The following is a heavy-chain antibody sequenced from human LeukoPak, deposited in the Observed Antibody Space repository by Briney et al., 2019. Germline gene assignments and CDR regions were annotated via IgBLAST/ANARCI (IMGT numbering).Heavy chain of an antibody. CDR2: IYHSGST. Sequence: SETLSLTCAVSGYSISSGYYWGWIRQPPGKGLEWIGSIYHSGSTYYNPSLKSRVTISVGTSKNQFSLKLSSVTAADTAVYYCARDLLGYCTNGVCYTGFDYWGQGTLVTVSS. CDR1: GYSISSGYY. CDR3: ARDLLGYCTNGVCYTGFDY. J-gene: IGHJ4*02. D-gene: IGHD2-8*01. V-gene: IGHV4-38-2*01.